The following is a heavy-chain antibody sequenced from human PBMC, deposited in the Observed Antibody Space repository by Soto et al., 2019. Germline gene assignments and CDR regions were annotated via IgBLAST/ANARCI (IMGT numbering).Heavy chain of an antibody. CDR3: ARLLYDFWSGYYSRGPLDV. D-gene: IGHD3-3*01. CDR2: IIRSRSPI. CDR1: GSTFSSFS. V-gene: IGHV3-48*02. Sequence: PGESMRLSCAASGSTFSSFSMNWVRQAQGKGLEWVSYIIRSRSPIYYTDSVKDRFTTSRHNPTHSTYLQITRQRDKETAVNDYARLLYDFWSGYYSRGPLDVWGQGTSVTVSS. J-gene: IGHJ6*02.